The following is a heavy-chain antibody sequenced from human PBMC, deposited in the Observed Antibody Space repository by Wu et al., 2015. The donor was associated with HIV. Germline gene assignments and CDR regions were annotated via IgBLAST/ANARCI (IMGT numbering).Heavy chain of an antibody. V-gene: IGHV1-8*01. D-gene: IGHD6-13*01. CDR1: GYTFTSYD. CDR2: MNPNSGNT. CDR3: ALIAAADPNWFDP. Sequence: QVQLIQSGAEVKKPGASVKVSCKASGYTFTSYDINWVRQATGQGLEWMGWMNPNSGNTGYAQKFQGRVTMTRNTSISTAYMELSRLRSDDTAVYYCALIAAADPNWFDPWGQGTLVTVSS. J-gene: IGHJ5*02.